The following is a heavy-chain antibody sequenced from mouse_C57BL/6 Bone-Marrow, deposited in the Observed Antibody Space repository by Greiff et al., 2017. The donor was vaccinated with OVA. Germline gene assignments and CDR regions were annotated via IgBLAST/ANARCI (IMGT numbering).Heavy chain of an antibody. CDR1: GYTFTEYT. CDR2: FYPGSGSI. Sequence: QVQLQQSGAELVKPGASVKLSCKASGYTFTEYTIHWVKQRSGQGLEWIGWFYPGSGSIKYNEKFKDKATLTADKSSSTVYMELSRLTSEDSAVYFCARHEDRGYYDYDRAWFAYWGQGTLVTVSA. D-gene: IGHD2-4*01. V-gene: IGHV1-62-2*01. CDR3: ARHEDRGYYDYDRAWFAY. J-gene: IGHJ3*01.